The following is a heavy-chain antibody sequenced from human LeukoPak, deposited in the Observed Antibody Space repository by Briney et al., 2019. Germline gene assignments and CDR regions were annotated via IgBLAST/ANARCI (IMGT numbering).Heavy chain of an antibody. V-gene: IGHV1-69*04. J-gene: IGHJ5*02. CDR1: GGTFSSYA. Sequence: GASVKVSCKASGGTFSSYAISWVRQAPGQGLEWMGRIIPILGIANYAQKFQGRVTITADKSTSTAYMELSSLRSEDTAVYYCARDRYRWSNVRVATNWFDPWGQGTLVTVSS. CDR2: IIPILGIA. D-gene: IGHD5-12*01. CDR3: ARDRYRWSNVRVATNWFDP.